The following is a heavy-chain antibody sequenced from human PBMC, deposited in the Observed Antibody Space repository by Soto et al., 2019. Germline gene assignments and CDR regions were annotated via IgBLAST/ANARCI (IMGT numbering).Heavy chain of an antibody. CDR2: ISGSGGST. Sequence: GGSLRLSCAASGFLFSDYYMTWIRQAPGRGLEWVSSISGSGGSTYYADSVKGRFTISRDNSKNTLYLQMNSLRAEDTAVYYCAKDDGYSSGFYFDYWGQGTLVTVSS. J-gene: IGHJ4*02. D-gene: IGHD6-19*01. CDR1: GFLFSDYY. V-gene: IGHV3-23*01. CDR3: AKDDGYSSGFYFDY.